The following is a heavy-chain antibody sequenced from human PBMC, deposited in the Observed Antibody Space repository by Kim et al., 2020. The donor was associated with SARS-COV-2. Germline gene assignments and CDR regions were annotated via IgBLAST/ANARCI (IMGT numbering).Heavy chain of an antibody. CDR2: INPSGGST. D-gene: IGHD3-16*02. V-gene: IGHV1-46*01. CDR1: GYTFTSYY. CDR3: SREGNDYVWGSYHHWGWFDP. J-gene: IGHJ5*02. Sequence: ASVKVSCKASGYTFTSYYMHWVRQAPGQGLEWMGIINPSGGSTSYAQKFQGRVTMTRDTSTSTVYMELSSLRSEDTAVYYCSREGNDYVWGSYHHWGWFDPWGQGTLVTVSS.